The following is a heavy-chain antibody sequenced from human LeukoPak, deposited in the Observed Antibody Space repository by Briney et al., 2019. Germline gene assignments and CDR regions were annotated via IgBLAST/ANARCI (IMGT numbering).Heavy chain of an antibody. Sequence: PGGSLRLSCAASGFTFSSYWMTWVRQAPGKGLEWVANIEPDGSEKYYVDSVKGRFTISRDNPKNTLYLQMNSLRAEDTAVYFCAKRGVVIRVILVGFHKEAYYFDSWGQGALVTVSS. CDR2: IEPDGSEK. CDR3: AKRGVVIRVILVGFHKEAYYFDS. J-gene: IGHJ4*02. CDR1: GFTFSSYW. D-gene: IGHD3-22*01. V-gene: IGHV3-7*03.